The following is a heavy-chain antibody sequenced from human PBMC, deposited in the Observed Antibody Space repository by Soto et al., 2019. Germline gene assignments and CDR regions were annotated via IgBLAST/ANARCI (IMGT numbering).Heavy chain of an antibody. D-gene: IGHD3-3*01. J-gene: IGHJ6*02. CDR2: IIPIFGTA. Sequence: ASVKVSCKASGGTFSSYAISGVRQAPGQGLEWMGGIIPIFGTANYAQKFQGRVTITADESTSTSYMELSSLRSEDTAVYYCATSEYYDFWSGYYSWDYYYGMDVWGQGTTVTVSS. CDR1: GGTFSSYA. CDR3: ATSEYYDFWSGYYSWDYYYGMDV. V-gene: IGHV1-69*13.